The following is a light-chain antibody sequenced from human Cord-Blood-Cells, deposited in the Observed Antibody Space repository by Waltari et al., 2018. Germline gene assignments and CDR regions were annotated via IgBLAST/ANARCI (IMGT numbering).Light chain of an antibody. CDR3: QQYNNWPPYT. CDR2: GAS. Sequence: EIVMTQSPATLSVSQGERATRSCRASQSVSSNLAWYQQKPGQAPSLLIYGASTRATGLPSRFSGSGSGTEFTLTISSLQSEDFAVYYCQQYNNWPPYTFGQGTKLEIK. CDR1: QSVSSN. V-gene: IGKV3-15*01. J-gene: IGKJ2*01.